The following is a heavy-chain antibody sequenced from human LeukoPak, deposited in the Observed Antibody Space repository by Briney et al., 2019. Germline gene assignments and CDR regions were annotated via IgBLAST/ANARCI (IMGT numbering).Heavy chain of an antibody. Sequence: SETLSLTCAVYGGSFSGYYWTWVRQPPGKGLEWIGEINHSGRTNYNPSLESRVTIAIDTSKIQFSLKLSSVTAADTAVYYCARGPSDDYYYYYYMDVWGKGTTVTVSS. J-gene: IGHJ6*03. CDR2: INHSGRT. CDR3: ARGPSDDYYYYYYMDV. V-gene: IGHV4-34*01. D-gene: IGHD1-26*01. CDR1: GGSFSGYY.